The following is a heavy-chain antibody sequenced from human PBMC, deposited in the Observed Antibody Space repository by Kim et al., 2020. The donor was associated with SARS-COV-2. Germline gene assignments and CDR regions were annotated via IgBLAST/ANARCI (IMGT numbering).Heavy chain of an antibody. V-gene: IGHV3-33*06. CDR1: GFTFSSYG. CDR3: AKEGGRYFDWLFPNKNYFDY. Sequence: GGSLRLSCAASGFTFSSYGMHWVRQAPGKGLEWVAVIWYDGSNKYYADSVKGRFTISRDNSKNTLYLQMNSLRAEDTAVYYCAKEGGRYFDWLFPNKNYFDYWGQGPLVTVSS. CDR2: IWYDGSNK. J-gene: IGHJ4*02. D-gene: IGHD3-9*01.